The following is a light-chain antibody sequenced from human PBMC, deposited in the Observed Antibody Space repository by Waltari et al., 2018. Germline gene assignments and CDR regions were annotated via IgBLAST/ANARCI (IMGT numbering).Light chain of an antibody. J-gene: IGKJ4*01. CDR2: NAS. CDR3: QHRSNWPLT. V-gene: IGKV3-11*01. CDR1: QSVSHY. Sequence: EIVLTQSPATLSLSPGERATLSCRASQSVSHYLAWYQQKPGQAPRLLIYNASNRATGIPARLSGSGSGTDFTLTISSLEPEDFAVYYCQHRSNWPLTFGGGTKVEIK.